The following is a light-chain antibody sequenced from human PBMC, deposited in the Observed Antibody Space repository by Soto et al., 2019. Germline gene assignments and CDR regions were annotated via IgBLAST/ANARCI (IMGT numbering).Light chain of an antibody. V-gene: IGKV3-15*01. CDR1: QSVYST. CDR3: QQYNKRPLT. CDR2: HAS. Sequence: EIVMTQSPATLSVSPGERATLSCRASQSVYSTLAWYQQKPGQAPSLLIYHASTRATGIPARFSGSGSGTEFTLPISSLQSEDFAVYYCQQYNKRPLTFGGGTKLEIK. J-gene: IGKJ4*01.